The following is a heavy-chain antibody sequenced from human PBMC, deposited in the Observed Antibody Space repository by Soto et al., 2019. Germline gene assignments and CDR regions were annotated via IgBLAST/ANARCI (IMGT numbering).Heavy chain of an antibody. CDR3: AKRPRGVLTFDY. J-gene: IGHJ4*02. V-gene: IGHV3-23*01. Sequence: PGGSLRLSCAASGLIFSNYVMSWVRQAPGKGLEWVSSISDSGGTSYYADSVKGRFTISRDNSKNTLYLQMNSLRAEDTAIYYWAKRPRGVLTFDYWGQGTLVTVSS. CDR1: GLIFSNYV. CDR2: ISDSGGTS. D-gene: IGHD1-1*01.